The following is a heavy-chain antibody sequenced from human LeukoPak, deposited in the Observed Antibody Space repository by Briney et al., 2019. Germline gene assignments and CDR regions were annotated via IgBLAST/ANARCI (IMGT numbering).Heavy chain of an antibody. CDR2: INAGNGNT. CDR1: GYTFTSYG. Sequence: ASVKVSCKASGYTFTSYGISWVRQAPGQGLEWMGWINAGNGNTKYSQKFQGRVTITRDTSASTAYMELSSLRSEDTAVYYCASRRQYCSTTSCSATFDIWGQGTMVTVSS. J-gene: IGHJ3*02. V-gene: IGHV1-3*01. D-gene: IGHD2-2*01. CDR3: ASRRQYCSTTSCSATFDI.